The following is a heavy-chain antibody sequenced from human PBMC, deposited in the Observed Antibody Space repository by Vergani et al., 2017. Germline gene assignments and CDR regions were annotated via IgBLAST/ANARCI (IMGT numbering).Heavy chain of an antibody. CDR1: GGSISSYY. J-gene: IGHJ4*02. CDR2: IYTSGST. CDR3: ARVPYYYDSSGYYYLDY. D-gene: IGHD3-22*01. V-gene: IGHV4-4*07. Sequence: QLQLQESGPGLVKPSETLSLTCTVSGGSISSYYWSWIRQPAGKGLEWIGRIYTSGSTNYNPSLKSRVTMSVDTSKNQFSLKLSSVTAADTAVYYCARVPYYYDSSGYYYLDYWGQGTLVTVSS.